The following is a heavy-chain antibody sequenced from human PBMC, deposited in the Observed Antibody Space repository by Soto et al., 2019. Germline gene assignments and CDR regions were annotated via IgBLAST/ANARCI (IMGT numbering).Heavy chain of an antibody. CDR1: GYTFTSYD. D-gene: IGHD3-16*02. CDR3: ARVSLAARSYRYKSGDIHFAY. V-gene: IGHV1-8*01. J-gene: IGHJ4*02. CDR2: MNPNSGNT. Sequence: GASVKVSCKASGYTFTSYDIDWVRQATGQGLEWMGWMNPNSGNTGYAQKFQGRVTMTRNASISTAYMELSSLRSEDTAVYYCARVSLAARSYRYKSGDIHFAYWGQGTLVTVSS.